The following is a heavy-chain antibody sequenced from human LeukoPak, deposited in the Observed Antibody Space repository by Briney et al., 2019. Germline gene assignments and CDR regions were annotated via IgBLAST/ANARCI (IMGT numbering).Heavy chain of an antibody. Sequence: PGGSLRLSCAASGFTFDDYGMSWVRQTPGKGLEWVSGINWNGGSTVYADSQKGRFTISRDNAKNSLYLQMNSLRAEDTAFYYCSRARITIFGVVIRDAFDIWGQGTMVTVSS. CDR3: SRARITIFGVVIRDAFDI. CDR2: INWNGGST. V-gene: IGHV3-20*04. CDR1: GFTFDDYG. J-gene: IGHJ3*02. D-gene: IGHD3-3*01.